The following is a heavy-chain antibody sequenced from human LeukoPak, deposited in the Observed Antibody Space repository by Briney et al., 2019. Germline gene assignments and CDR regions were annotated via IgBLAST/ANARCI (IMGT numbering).Heavy chain of an antibody. D-gene: IGHD1-26*01. CDR3: AIRVSGFDAFDI. J-gene: IGHJ3*02. Sequence: NASCPTLSNPTPTLTLTGTFSGFSLSTPGVGVGWIRRPPGKAVESPSLIYWDDDMRYTPPLKSSLTTTKDTCKNPVVLTMTNMDPVDTATYNCAIRVSGFDAFDIWGQGTMVTVSS. CDR2: IYWDDDM. CDR1: GFSLSTPGVG. V-gene: IGHV2-5*02.